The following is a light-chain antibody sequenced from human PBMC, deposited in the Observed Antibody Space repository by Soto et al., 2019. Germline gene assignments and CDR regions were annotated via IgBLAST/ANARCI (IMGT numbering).Light chain of an antibody. CDR3: QQRNNGLT. CDR1: QSVSSY. V-gene: IGKV3-11*01. J-gene: IGKJ4*01. CDR2: EAS. Sequence: EIVLTQSPATLSLSPGERATLSCRASQSVSSYLAWYQQKPGQGPRLLIYEASNRATGIPARFSGSGSGTDFTLTIGSLEPEVFAVYYCQQRNNGLTFVGGTKVEIK.